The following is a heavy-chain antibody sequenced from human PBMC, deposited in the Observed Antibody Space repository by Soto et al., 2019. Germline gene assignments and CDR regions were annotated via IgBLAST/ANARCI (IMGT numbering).Heavy chain of an antibody. J-gene: IGHJ3*02. CDR1: GGSISSGGYY. CDR2: IYYSGST. Sequence: QVQLQESGPGLVKPSQTLSLTCTVSGGSISSGGYYWSWIRQHPGKGLEWIGYIYYSGSTYYHPARHRRVTISVDTSKTQVSLKLSSVTAADTAVYYCARDRSSSKAFDIWGQGTMVTVSS. D-gene: IGHD6-13*01. CDR3: ARDRSSSKAFDI. V-gene: IGHV4-31*03.